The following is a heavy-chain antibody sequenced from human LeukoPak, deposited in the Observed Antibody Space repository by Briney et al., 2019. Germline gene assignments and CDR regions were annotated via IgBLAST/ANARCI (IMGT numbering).Heavy chain of an antibody. Sequence: GESLKISCKGSGYSFTNYWIGWVRQMPGKGLEWMGIIYPDDSNTKYSPSFQGLVTISADKSISTAYLQWSSLKASDTAMYYCATYSGSREYWGQGTQVTVSS. CDR3: ATYSGSREY. V-gene: IGHV5-51*01. CDR2: IYPDDSNT. D-gene: IGHD6-13*01. J-gene: IGHJ4*02. CDR1: GYSFTNYW.